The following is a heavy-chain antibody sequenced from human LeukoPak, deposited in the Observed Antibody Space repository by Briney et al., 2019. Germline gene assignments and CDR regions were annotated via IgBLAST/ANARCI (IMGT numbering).Heavy chain of an antibody. CDR1: GFTFSSYA. CDR2: ISGSGGST. V-gene: IGHV3-23*01. D-gene: IGHD1-20*01. Sequence: GGSLRLSCAASGFTFSSYAMSWVRQAPGKGLEWVSAISGSGGSTYYADSVKGRFTISRDNSKNTLYLQMNSLRAEDTAVYYCAKHDGITGTRGYFDYWGQGTLVTASS. J-gene: IGHJ4*02. CDR3: AKHDGITGTRGYFDY.